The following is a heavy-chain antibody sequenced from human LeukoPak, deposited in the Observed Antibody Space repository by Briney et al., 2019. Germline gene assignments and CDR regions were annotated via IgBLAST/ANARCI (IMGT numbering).Heavy chain of an antibody. D-gene: IGHD1-26*01. CDR3: ANLVGATNY. CDR2: ITWNSGNK. CDR1: GFTFDNYA. Sequence: GRSLRLSCAASGFTFDNYAMHWVRQAPGKGLEWVSGITWNSGNKGYADSVKGRFTISRDNAKNSLHLQMNSLRAEDMALYYCANLVGATNYWGQGTLVTVSS. V-gene: IGHV3-9*03. J-gene: IGHJ4*02.